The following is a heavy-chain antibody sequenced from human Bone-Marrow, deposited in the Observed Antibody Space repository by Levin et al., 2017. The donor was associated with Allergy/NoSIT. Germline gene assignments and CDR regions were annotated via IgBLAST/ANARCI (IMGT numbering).Heavy chain of an antibody. Sequence: GESLKISCEASGFTFGSFGMGWVRQAPGKGLEWLSSISGSGDNTYYADSVKGRFTISRDNSKNTVYLQLNNLRVEDTALYYCAKDVASVDYYSDYPGGHFDSWGQGTLVTVSS. CDR3: AKDVASVDYYSDYPGGHFDS. CDR1: GFTFGSFG. D-gene: IGHD4-11*01. V-gene: IGHV3-23*01. J-gene: IGHJ4*02. CDR2: ISGSGDNT.